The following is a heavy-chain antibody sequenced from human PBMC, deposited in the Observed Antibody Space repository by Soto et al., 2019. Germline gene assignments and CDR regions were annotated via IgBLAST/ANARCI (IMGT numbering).Heavy chain of an antibody. CDR1: GFTFSSYA. J-gene: IGHJ5*01. Sequence: GGSLRLSCAASGFTFSSYAMCWVRQAPGQGLEWVSGISGSGGATNPADSVKGRFTISRDNSENTLYLQMNSLRAEDTAVYYCAKDRGYSGYDNWFDSWSQGTLVTVSS. CDR2: ISGSGGAT. D-gene: IGHD5-12*01. V-gene: IGHV3-23*01. CDR3: AKDRGYSGYDNWFDS.